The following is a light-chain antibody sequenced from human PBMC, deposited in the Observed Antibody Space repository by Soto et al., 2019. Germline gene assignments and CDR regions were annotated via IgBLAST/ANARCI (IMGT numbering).Light chain of an antibody. CDR1: QSVSSN. Sequence: EIVMTQSPGTLSVSPGERATLSSRASQSVSSNLAWYQQNPGQAPRLLIYGASTRAVGIPVRFSGSGSGTEFTLTISSLQSEELGGYYCQQYKNWPTLTFGGGTKVEIK. CDR3: QQYKNWPTLT. CDR2: GAS. J-gene: IGKJ4*01. V-gene: IGKV3-15*01.